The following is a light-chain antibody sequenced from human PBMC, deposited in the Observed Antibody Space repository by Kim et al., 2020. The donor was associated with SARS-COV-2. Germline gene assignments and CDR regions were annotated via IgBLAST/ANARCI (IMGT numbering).Light chain of an antibody. V-gene: IGKV3-20*01. CDR2: GAS. CDR1: QSVRSSY. CDR3: QQYANSPALT. J-gene: IGKJ4*02. Sequence: AGERDSLSCRARQSVRSSYLAGCQQKPGEAARILIFGASSRATGSPDRCSGSGSGTDVTLTISRLEPDDFAVYYCQQYANSPALTFGGGTKVDIK.